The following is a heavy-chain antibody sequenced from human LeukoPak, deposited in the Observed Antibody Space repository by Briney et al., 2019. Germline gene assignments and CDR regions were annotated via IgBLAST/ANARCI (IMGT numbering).Heavy chain of an antibody. CDR1: GYTFISNY. J-gene: IGHJ4*02. Sequence: ASVKVSCKASGYTFISNYIHWVRQAPGQGLEWMGMIYPRDGSTSYAQKFQGRVPVTRDTSTSTVHMELSGLRSEDTAVYYCARDQEGFDYWGQGTLVTVSS. V-gene: IGHV1-46*01. CDR2: IYPRDGST. CDR3: ARDQEGFDY.